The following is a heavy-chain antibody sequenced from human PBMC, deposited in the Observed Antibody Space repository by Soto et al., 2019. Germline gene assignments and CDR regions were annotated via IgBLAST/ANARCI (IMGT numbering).Heavy chain of an antibody. J-gene: IGHJ3*02. V-gene: IGHV5-51*01. CDR3: ARLSHYYDSSGYETNAFDI. CDR1: GYSFTSYW. D-gene: IGHD3-22*01. Sequence: GESLKISCKGSGYSFTSYWIAWVRQMPGKGLEWMGIIYPDDSDTSYSPSFQGQVTISADNSISTAYLQWSSLKASDTAMYYCARLSHYYDSSGYETNAFDIWGQGTMVTV. CDR2: IYPDDSDT.